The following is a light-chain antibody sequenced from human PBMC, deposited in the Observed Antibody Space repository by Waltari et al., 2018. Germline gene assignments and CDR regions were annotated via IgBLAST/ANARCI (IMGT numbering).Light chain of an antibody. CDR3: SSYTSSTTYV. CDR1: SSDVGGYNY. CDR2: DVS. Sequence: QSALTQPASVSGSPGQSIPLSCTGTSSDVGGYNYVPWYQHHPGKAPKPMIFDVSSRPTGVSNRFSGSKSGNTASLTISGLQAEDEADYYCSSYTSSTTYVFGAGTKVTVL. V-gene: IGLV2-14*03. J-gene: IGLJ1*01.